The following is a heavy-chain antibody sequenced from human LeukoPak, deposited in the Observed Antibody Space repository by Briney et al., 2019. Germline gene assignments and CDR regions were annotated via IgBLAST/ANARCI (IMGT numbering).Heavy chain of an antibody. V-gene: IGHV4-59*12. CDR1: GGSISSYY. Sequence: SETLSLTCTVSGGSISSYYWSWIRQPPGKGLEWIGYIYYSGSTNYNPSLKSRVTISVDTSKSQFSLKLSSVAAADTAVYYCARVTDVRKWLHSYWYFDLWGRGTLVTVSS. CDR3: ARVTDVRKWLHSYWYFDL. J-gene: IGHJ2*01. CDR2: IYYSGST. D-gene: IGHD5-12*01.